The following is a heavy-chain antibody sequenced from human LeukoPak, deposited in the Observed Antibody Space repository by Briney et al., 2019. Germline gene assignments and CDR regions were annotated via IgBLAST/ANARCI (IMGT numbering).Heavy chain of an antibody. Sequence: PGRSLRLSCAASGFTFSSYGMHWVRQAPGKGLEWVAVIWYDGSNKYYADSVKGRFTISRDNSKNTLYLQMNSLRAEDTAVYYCASEGSRYYYDSTPRQAAFDIWGQGTMVTVSS. CDR1: GFTFSSYG. CDR3: ASEGSRYYYDSTPRQAAFDI. J-gene: IGHJ3*02. V-gene: IGHV3-33*01. D-gene: IGHD3-22*01. CDR2: IWYDGSNK.